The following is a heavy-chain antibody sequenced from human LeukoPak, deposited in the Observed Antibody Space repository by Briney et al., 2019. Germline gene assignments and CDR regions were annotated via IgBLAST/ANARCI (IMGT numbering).Heavy chain of an antibody. V-gene: IGHV3-23*01. CDR2: ISGSGGST. J-gene: IGHJ4*02. CDR1: GFTFSSYA. Sequence: GGSLRLSCAASGFTFSSYAMSWVRQAPGKGLEWVSAISGSGGSTYYADSVKGRFTISRDNSKNTLYLQMNSLRAEDTAVYYCARAVAAAGTGFDYWGQGTLVTVSS. CDR3: ARAVAAAGTGFDY. D-gene: IGHD6-13*01.